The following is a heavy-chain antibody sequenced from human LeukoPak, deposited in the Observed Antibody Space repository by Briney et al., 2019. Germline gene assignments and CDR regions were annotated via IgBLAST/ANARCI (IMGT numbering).Heavy chain of an antibody. CDR3: ARGHNILTGYYYFDY. CDR1: GGSISNYY. CDR2: IYTSGST. Sequence: SETLSLTCTVSGGSISNYYWSWLRQPAGKGLEWIGRIYTSGSTNYNPSLKSRVTLSVDTSKNQFSLKLSSVTAADTAVYYCARGHNILTGYYYFDYWGQGTLVTVSS. D-gene: IGHD3-9*01. V-gene: IGHV4-4*07. J-gene: IGHJ4*02.